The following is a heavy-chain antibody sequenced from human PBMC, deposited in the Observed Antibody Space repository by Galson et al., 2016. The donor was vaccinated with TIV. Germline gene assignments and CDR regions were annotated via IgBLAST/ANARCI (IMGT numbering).Heavy chain of an antibody. J-gene: IGHJ6*02. CDR2: IHWDDNK. V-gene: IGHV2-5*02. CDR1: GFSLNTTGVG. Sequence: PALVTPTQTLTLTCTFSGFSLNTTGVGVTWIRQPPGKALEWLAVIHWDDNKRSSPSMRSRLTITTDTSKNQVVLTMRNMDPVDTATYYCGHSSWRGNYYYYGGDVWGQGTTVTVSS. CDR3: GHSSWRGNYYYYGGDV. D-gene: IGHD2-15*01.